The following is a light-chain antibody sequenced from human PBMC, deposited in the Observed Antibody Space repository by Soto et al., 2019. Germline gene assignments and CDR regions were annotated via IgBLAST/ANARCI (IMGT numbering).Light chain of an antibody. CDR2: KAS. Sequence: DIQMTQSPSTLSASVGDRVTITCRASQSISSWLAWYQQKPGKAPKLLIYKASSLESGVPSRFSGSGSGTEFTLTISSLQPDDFATYYCQQYNCYPRFGQGTKVEIK. J-gene: IGKJ1*01. CDR1: QSISSW. V-gene: IGKV1-5*03. CDR3: QQYNCYPR.